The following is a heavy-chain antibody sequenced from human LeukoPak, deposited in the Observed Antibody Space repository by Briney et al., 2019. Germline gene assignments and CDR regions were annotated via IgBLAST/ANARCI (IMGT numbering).Heavy chain of an antibody. CDR3: ASPDSSGWSDDAFDI. CDR1: GFTFSDYI. V-gene: IGHV3-48*04. D-gene: IGHD6-19*01. J-gene: IGHJ3*02. CDR2: ISSSGGTI. Sequence: PGGSLRLSCAASGFTFSDYIINWVRQAPGKGLEWISYISSSGGTIYYADSVKGRFTISRDNTDNSLFLQMSSLRAEDTAVYYCASPDSSGWSDDAFDIWGQGTMVTVSS.